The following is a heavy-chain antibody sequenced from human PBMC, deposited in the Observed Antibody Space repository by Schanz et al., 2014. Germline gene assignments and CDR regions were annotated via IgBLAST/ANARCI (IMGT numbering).Heavy chain of an antibody. J-gene: IGHJ4*02. Sequence: VQLVESGGGLVKPGGSLRLSCAASGFIFNDYYMNWIRQAPGKGLEWVSGISGSGVITYYEDSVKGRFTISRDNSKNTLYLQMNSLRAKDTAIYYCAKYRYSVFDFDYWGQGTLVTVSS. CDR2: ISGSGVIT. V-gene: IGHV3-23*04. CDR3: AKYRYSVFDFDY. CDR1: GFIFNDYY. D-gene: IGHD3-16*02.